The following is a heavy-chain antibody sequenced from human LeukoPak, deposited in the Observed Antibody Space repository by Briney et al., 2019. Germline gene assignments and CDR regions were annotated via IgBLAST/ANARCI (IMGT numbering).Heavy chain of an antibody. CDR2: MYYSGST. D-gene: IGHD6-6*01. CDR1: GGSISSSGYY. Sequence: SETLSLTCTVSGGSISSSGYYWGWIRQPPGKGLEWIGSMYYSGSTYYNPSLKSRVTISVDTSKNHFSLKLSSVTAADTAVYYCARRRSSSSQWFDPWGQGTLVTVSS. CDR3: ARRRSSSSQWFDP. J-gene: IGHJ5*02. V-gene: IGHV4-39*07.